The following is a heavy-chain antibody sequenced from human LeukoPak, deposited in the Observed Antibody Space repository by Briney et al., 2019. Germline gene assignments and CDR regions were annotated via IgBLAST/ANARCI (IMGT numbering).Heavy chain of an antibody. Sequence: SETLSLTCTVSGGSISSYYWSWIRQPPGKGLEWIGYIYYSGSTNYNPSLKSRVTISVDTSKNQFSLKLSSVTAADTAVYYCARDLEYYDSSGYYYEKGHAFDIWGQGTMVTVSS. V-gene: IGHV4-59*12. D-gene: IGHD3-22*01. J-gene: IGHJ3*02. CDR3: ARDLEYYDSSGYYYEKGHAFDI. CDR2: IYYSGST. CDR1: GGSISSYY.